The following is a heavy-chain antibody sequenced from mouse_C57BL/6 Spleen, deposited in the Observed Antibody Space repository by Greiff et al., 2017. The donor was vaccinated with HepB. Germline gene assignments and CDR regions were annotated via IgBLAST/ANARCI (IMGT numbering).Heavy chain of an antibody. CDR2: IYPGDGDT. CDR1: GYAFSSSW. Sequence: VQLQQSGPELVKPGASVKISCKASGYAFSSSWMNWVKQRPGKGLEWIGRIYPGDGDTNYNGKFKGKATLTADKSSSTAYMQLSSLTSEDSAVYFCGKHYYGSSYWYFDVWGTGTTVTVSS. J-gene: IGHJ1*03. CDR3: GKHYYGSSYWYFDV. V-gene: IGHV1-82*01. D-gene: IGHD1-1*01.